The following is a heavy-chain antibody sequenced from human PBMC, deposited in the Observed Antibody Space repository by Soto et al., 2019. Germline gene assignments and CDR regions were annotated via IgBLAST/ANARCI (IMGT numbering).Heavy chain of an antibody. CDR3: GRGVDSSGQDGTNWMDS. D-gene: IGHD6-19*01. CDR2: IYYSGRT. V-gene: IGHV4-61*01. Sequence: PSETLSVTCTVSGGSVSSGSYYWSWIRQPPGKGLEWIGYIYYSGRTNYNPSLKSRCTISVDTSKNQYSLKLNSVTAADTGVYYCGRGVDSSGQDGTNWMDSWGQGTLVTVSS. CDR1: GGSVSSGSYY. J-gene: IGHJ5*01.